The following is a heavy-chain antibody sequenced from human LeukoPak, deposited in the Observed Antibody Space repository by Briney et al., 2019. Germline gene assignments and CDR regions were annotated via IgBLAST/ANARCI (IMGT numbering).Heavy chain of an antibody. J-gene: IGHJ4*02. V-gene: IGHV3-43*01. CDR2: ISWDGGST. Sequence: GGSLRLSCAASGFTFDDYPMPWVRQAPGKGLEWVSLISWDGGSTYYADSVKGRFTISRDNSKNSLYLQMNSLRTEDTALYYCAKGYRGTVMVRDIDYWGQGTLVTVSS. CDR3: AKGYRGTVMVRDIDY. D-gene: IGHD5-18*01. CDR1: GFTFDDYP.